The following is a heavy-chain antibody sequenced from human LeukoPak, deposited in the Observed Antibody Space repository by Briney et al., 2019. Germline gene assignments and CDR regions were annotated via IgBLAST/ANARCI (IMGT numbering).Heavy chain of an antibody. J-gene: IGHJ6*02. D-gene: IGHD2-2*01. CDR3: ASHCSSTSCYGMDV. Sequence: SETLSLTCTVSGDSISSYYWSWIRQPPGKGLEWIGYIYYSGSTNYNPSLKSRVTISVDTSKNQFTLKLSSVTAADTAVYYCASHCSSTSCYGMDVWGQGTTVTVSS. CDR2: IYYSGST. V-gene: IGHV4-59*01. CDR1: GDSISSYY.